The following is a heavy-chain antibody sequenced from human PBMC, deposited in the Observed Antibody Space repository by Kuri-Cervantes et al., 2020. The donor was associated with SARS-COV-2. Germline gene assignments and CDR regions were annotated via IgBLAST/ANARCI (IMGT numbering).Heavy chain of an antibody. Sequence: GESLKISCAASGFTFSGHWIHWVRQAPGEGLVWVSRINPDGSYTNNADPVKGRFTLSRDNAKNMLFLQMNSLRAEDTAVYYCVRDGDHWNFDYWGQGTLVTVSS. CDR2: INPDGSYT. CDR3: VRDGDHWNFDY. CDR1: GFTFSGHW. V-gene: IGHV3-74*01. D-gene: IGHD1-1*01. J-gene: IGHJ4*02.